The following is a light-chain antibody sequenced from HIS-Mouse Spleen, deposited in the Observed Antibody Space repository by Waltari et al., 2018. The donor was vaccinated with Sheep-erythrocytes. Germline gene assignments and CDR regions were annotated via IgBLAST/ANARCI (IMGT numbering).Light chain of an antibody. CDR1: SSDVGGYNY. Sequence: QSALTQPPSASGSPGQSVTISCTGTSSDVGGYNYVSWYQQHPGKAPKLMISEVSTRPSGVPVLFSGSKSGNTASLTVSGLQAEDEADYYCSSYAGSNNWVFGGGTKLTVL. CDR2: EVS. V-gene: IGLV2-8*01. J-gene: IGLJ3*02. CDR3: SSYAGSNNWV.